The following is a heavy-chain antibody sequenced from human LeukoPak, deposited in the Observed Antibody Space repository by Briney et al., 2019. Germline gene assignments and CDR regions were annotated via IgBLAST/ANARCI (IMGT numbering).Heavy chain of an antibody. CDR3: AKDHVTWGNRYFDH. V-gene: IGHV3-30*02. D-gene: IGHD3-16*01. CDR2: IGHDGTKI. J-gene: IGHJ4*02. Sequence: GGSLRLSCEASGFTFSTYGMHWVRQAPGKGLEWVAFIGHDGTKIYYADSVRGRFTISRDNSKNTLYLEMNSLSGEDTALYYCAKDHVTWGNRYFDHWGQGTLGTVSS. CDR1: GFTFSTYG.